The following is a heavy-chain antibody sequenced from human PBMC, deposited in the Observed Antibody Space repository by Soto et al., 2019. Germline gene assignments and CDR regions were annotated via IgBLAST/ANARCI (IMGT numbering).Heavy chain of an antibody. V-gene: IGHV3-23*01. D-gene: IGHD2-2*01. CDR2: ISGDGGTT. CDR3: AKKRVLVPAMYHFDY. J-gene: IGHJ4*02. Sequence: EVQLLESGGGLVQPGGSLRLSCAASGFTFSSYAMNWVRQAPGKGLEWVSIISGDGGTTSYADSVKGRFTIPRANSKNTLYLQMNSLRAEDTAVYYCAKKRVLVPAMYHFDYWGQGTLVTVSS. CDR1: GFTFSSYA.